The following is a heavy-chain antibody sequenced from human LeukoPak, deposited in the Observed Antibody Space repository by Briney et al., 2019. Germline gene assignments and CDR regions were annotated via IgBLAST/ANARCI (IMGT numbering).Heavy chain of an antibody. J-gene: IGHJ6*02. V-gene: IGHV2-70*11. CDR2: IDWDDSE. CDR1: GFSLNTGAMC. Sequence: SGPALVKPTQTLTLTCTFSGFSLNTGAMCVSWIRQPPGKALEWLARIDWDDSEYYNPSLKTRLTISKDTSKNQVVLTMTNMDRADTGTYFCARTSFNWNDHYYAMDVWGQGTTVAVSS. CDR3: ARTSFNWNDHYYAMDV. D-gene: IGHD1-1*01.